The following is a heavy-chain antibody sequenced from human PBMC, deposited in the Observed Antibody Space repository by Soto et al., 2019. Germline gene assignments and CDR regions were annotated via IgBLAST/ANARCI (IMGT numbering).Heavy chain of an antibody. D-gene: IGHD2-2*01. J-gene: IGHJ5*02. CDR1: GDSISGGASF. CDR3: AKLSCTSSTCYFPGWFDP. CDR2: VYYSGSS. V-gene: IGHV4-31*03. Sequence: PSETLSLTCTVSGDSISGGASFWSWIRQPPGKGLEWIANVYYSGSSYYNPSLKSRLTISVDTTKNQFSLQLKSMTAADTAVYHCAKLSCTSSTCYFPGWFDPWGQGTLVTVSS.